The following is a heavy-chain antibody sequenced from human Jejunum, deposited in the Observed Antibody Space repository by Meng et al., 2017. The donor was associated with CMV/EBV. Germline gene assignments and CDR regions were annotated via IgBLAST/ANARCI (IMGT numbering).Heavy chain of an antibody. CDR3: ARVFGVAYFDS. CDR1: GYNFHNYG. J-gene: IGHJ4*02. CDR2: ISPYNNNA. V-gene: IGHV1-18*01. D-gene: IGHD3-3*01. Sequence: CKASGYNFHNYGFTWVRRAPGQGLEWMGYISPYNNNANYAQNFQGRLTLTRDTSTNTAYMELRGLRADDTAVYYCARVFGVAYFDSWGQGTLVTVSS.